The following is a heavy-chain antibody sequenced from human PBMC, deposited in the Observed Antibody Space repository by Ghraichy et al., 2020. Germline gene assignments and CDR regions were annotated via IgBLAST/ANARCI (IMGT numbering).Heavy chain of an antibody. CDR1: GYNLPDLF. J-gene: IGHJ4*02. D-gene: IGHD6-13*01. CDR3: ATDLGTAAGGEI. Sequence: ASVKVSCKVSGYNLPDLFMHWVRQARGKGHDWMGGFDPEDGETIYAQKFQGRVTLTEDTSPDTAYMELSSLRSEDTAVYYWATDLGTAAGGEIWGQGPLVTVSA. V-gene: IGHV1-24*01. CDR2: FDPEDGET.